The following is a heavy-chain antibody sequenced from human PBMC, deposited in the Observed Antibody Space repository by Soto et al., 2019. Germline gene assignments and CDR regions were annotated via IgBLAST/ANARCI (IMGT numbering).Heavy chain of an antibody. V-gene: IGHV3-30-3*01. CDR1: GFTLSSYA. D-gene: IGHD3-9*01. CDR2: ISYDGSNK. CDR3: ARELPNYDILTGYYVS. Sequence: GRSLRLSCAASGFTLSSYAMHWVRQAPGKGLEWVAVISYDGSNKYYADSVKGRFTIPRDNSKNTLYPQMNSLRAEDTAVYYCARELPNYDILTGYYVSWGQGTLVTVSS. J-gene: IGHJ4*02.